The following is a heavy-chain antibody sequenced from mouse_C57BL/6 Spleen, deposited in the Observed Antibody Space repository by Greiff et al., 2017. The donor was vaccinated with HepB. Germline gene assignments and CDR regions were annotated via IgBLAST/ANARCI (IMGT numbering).Heavy chain of an antibody. J-gene: IGHJ4*01. Sequence: VQLQQPGAELVKPGASVKLSCKASGYTFTSYWMQWVKQRPGQGLEWIGEIDPSDSYTNYNQKFKGQATLTVDTSSSTAYMQLSSLTSEDSAVYYCARRESHYYAMDYWGQGTSVTVSS. CDR1: GYTFTSYW. CDR3: ARRESHYYAMDY. CDR2: IDPSDSYT. V-gene: IGHV1-50*01.